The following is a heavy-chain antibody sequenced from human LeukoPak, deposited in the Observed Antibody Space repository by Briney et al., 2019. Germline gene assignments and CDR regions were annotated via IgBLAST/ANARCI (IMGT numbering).Heavy chain of an antibody. CDR1: GFTFSSYS. Sequence: GGSLRLYCAASGFTFSSYSMNWVRQAPGKGLEWVAYISSSSNTIDSADSVKGRFTISRDNAKNSFYLQVNSLRAEDTAVYYCARARGYSYGYSDYWGQGTLVTVSS. V-gene: IGHV3-48*01. J-gene: IGHJ4*02. D-gene: IGHD5-18*01. CDR2: ISSSSNTI. CDR3: ARARGYSYGYSDY.